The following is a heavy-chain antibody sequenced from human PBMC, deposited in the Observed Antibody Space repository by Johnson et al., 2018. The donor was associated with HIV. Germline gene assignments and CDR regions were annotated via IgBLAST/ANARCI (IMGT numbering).Heavy chain of an antibody. J-gene: IGHJ3*02. V-gene: IGHV3-30*03. CDR3: ARSTVTTFIVFDI. Sequence: QVQLVESGGGVVQPGRSLRLSCAASGFTFSSYGMHWVRQAPGKGLEWVAVISYDGSNKYYADSVKGRFTISRDNSKNTLYLQMNSLRAEDTAVYYCARSTVTTFIVFDIWGQGTMVTVSS. D-gene: IGHD4-17*01. CDR2: ISYDGSNK. CDR1: GFTFSSYG.